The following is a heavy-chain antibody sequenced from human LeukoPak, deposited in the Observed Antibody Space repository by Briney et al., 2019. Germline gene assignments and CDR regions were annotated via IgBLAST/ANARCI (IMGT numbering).Heavy chain of an antibody. CDR3: AGSGYYYGYFDY. V-gene: IGHV3-23*01. CDR2: ISGSGGST. J-gene: IGHJ4*02. D-gene: IGHD3-22*01. CDR1: GFTFSSYA. Sequence: GGSLRLSCAASGFTFSSYAMSWGRQAPGKGLEWVSAISGSGGSTSSADAVKGWFTIPRDNSKNTLYLRMYSLRAEDTAVYYCAGSGYYYGYFDYWGQGTLVTVSS.